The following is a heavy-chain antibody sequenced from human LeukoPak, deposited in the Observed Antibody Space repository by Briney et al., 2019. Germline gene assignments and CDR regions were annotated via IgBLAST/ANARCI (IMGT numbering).Heavy chain of an antibody. CDR1: GFTFSDYY. V-gene: IGHV3-11*01. J-gene: IGHJ4*02. CDR3: ARDGVRGSSPPFDY. Sequence: PGGSLRLSCAASGFTFSDYYMSWIRQAPGKGLEWLSYISSSGSTVYYADSVKGRFTISRDNAKNSLYLQMSSLRAEDTAVYYCARDGVRGSSPPFDYWGQGTLVTVFS. CDR2: ISSSGSTV. D-gene: IGHD6-6*01.